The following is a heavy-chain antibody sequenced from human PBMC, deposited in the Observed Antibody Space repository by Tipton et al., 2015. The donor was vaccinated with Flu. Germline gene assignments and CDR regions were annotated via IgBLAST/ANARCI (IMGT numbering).Heavy chain of an antibody. CDR1: GFTFSNYE. CDR3: ASRDDYGGY. V-gene: IGHV3-48*03. J-gene: IGHJ4*02. CDR2: INSAGTTI. Sequence: GSLRLSRAGSGFTFSNYEMNWIRQAPGKGLEWVSSINSAGTTIYYVDSVKGRFSISRDNAKNSLYLQMNSLRTDDTAVYYCASRDDYGGYWGQGTLVTVSS. D-gene: IGHD5-24*01.